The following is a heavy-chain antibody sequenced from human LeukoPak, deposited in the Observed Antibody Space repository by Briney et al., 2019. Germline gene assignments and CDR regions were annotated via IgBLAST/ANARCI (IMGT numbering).Heavy chain of an antibody. V-gene: IGHV1-2*06. D-gene: IGHD5-18*01. CDR1: GHTFTGYY. CDR2: INPNGGGT. Sequence: ASGKVSCKASGHTFTGYYMHWVRQAPGQGLEWMGRINPNGGGTNYAQKFQGRVTMTRDTSISTAYMELSRLRSDDTAVYYCARVGYSYGYDFDYWGQGTLVTVSS. J-gene: IGHJ4*02. CDR3: ARVGYSYGYDFDY.